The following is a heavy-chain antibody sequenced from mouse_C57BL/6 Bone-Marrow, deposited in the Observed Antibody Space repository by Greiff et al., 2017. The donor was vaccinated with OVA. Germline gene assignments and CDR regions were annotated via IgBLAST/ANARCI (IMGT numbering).Heavy chain of an antibody. D-gene: IGHD2-4*01. J-gene: IGHJ1*03. CDR1: GYAFSSSW. V-gene: IGHV1-82*01. Sequence: VQLQQSGPELVKPGASVKISCKASGYAFSSSWMNWVKQRPGKGLEWIGRIYPGDGDTNYNGKFKGKATLTADKSSSTAYMQLSSLTSEDSAVYFCARDGSYDYGWYFDVWGTGTTVTVSS. CDR2: IYPGDGDT. CDR3: ARDGSYDYGWYFDV.